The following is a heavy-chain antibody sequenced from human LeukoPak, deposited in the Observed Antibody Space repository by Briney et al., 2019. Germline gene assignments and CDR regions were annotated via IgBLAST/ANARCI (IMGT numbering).Heavy chain of an antibody. CDR3: ARRTTGDDY. J-gene: IGHJ4*02. Sequence: GGSLRLSCAASGFTLSNYEMNWVRQAPGRGLEWVSYISSSGLTMYYADSVKGRFIISRDNAKNSLYLQMNSLRAEDTAVYYCARRTTGDDYWGQGTLVTVSS. D-gene: IGHD4-17*01. V-gene: IGHV3-48*03. CDR1: GFTLSNYE. CDR2: ISSSGLTM.